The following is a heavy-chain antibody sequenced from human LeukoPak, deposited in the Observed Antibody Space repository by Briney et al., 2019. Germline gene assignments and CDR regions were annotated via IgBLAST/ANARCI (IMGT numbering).Heavy chain of an antibody. D-gene: IGHD1-1*01. CDR3: ARQMGLGYTYFYPYFDY. J-gene: IGHJ4*01. Sequence: SETLSLTCTVSGGSISGYYWSWIRQPAGKGLEWIGRIYTSENTNYNPSLKSRVTISVDTSKNQFSLKLSSVTAADTAVYYCARQMGLGYTYFYPYFDYWGQGTLVTVSS. CDR2: IYTSENT. CDR1: GGSISGYY. V-gene: IGHV4-4*07.